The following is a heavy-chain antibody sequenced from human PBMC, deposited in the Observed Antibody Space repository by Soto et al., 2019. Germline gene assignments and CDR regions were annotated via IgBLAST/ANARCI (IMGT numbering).Heavy chain of an antibody. CDR3: ARAYYYDSSGFSPGGY. D-gene: IGHD3-22*01. Sequence: GGSLRLSCAASGFTFSSYSVNWVRQAPGKGLEWVSYISSSNTIYYADSVKGRFTISRDNAKNSLYLQMNSLRAEDTAVYYCARAYYYDSSGFSPGGYWGQGTLVTVSS. J-gene: IGHJ4*02. CDR1: GFTFSSYS. CDR2: ISSSNTI. V-gene: IGHV3-48*01.